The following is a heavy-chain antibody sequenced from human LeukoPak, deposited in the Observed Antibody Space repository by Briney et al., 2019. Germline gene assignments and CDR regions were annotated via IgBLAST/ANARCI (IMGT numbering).Heavy chain of an antibody. V-gene: IGHV6-1*01. CDR2: TYYRSKWYN. CDR3: ARHVGYCSAGSCWNFDY. CDR1: GDSVSINSAA. D-gene: IGHD2-15*01. Sequence: SQTLSLTCVISGDSVSINSAAWNWIRQSPSRSLEWLGRTYYRSKWYNDYAVSVKSRISINPDTSKNQFSLQLNSVTPEDTAVYYCARHVGYCSAGSCWNFDYWGQGTLVTVSS. J-gene: IGHJ4*02.